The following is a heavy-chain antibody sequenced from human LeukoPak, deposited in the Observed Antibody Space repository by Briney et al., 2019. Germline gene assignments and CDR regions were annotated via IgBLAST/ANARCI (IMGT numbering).Heavy chain of an antibody. CDR1: GFTFIRYW. CDR2: IRTDGSVT. D-gene: IGHD3-10*01. Sequence: GGSLRLSCAASGFTFIRYWMYWVRQAPGKGLVWVSRIRTDGSVTNYADSVKGRFTISRDNAKNTLYLQMNSLRAEDTAVYYCATPYGSGSKTNDAFDIWGQGTMVTVSS. J-gene: IGHJ3*02. CDR3: ATPYGSGSKTNDAFDI. V-gene: IGHV3-74*01.